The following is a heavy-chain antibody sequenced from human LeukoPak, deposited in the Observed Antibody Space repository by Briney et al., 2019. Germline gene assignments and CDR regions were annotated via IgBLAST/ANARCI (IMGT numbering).Heavy chain of an antibody. Sequence: GGSLRLSCAASGFIFSGYWLRWVRQAPGKGLEWVANINRDGSDQYYVDSVKGRFTISRDNAKNSLYLQMNSLRAEDTAVYYCGGGPGYWGKGTLVTVSS. J-gene: IGHJ4*02. CDR3: GGGPGY. CDR1: GFIFSGYW. D-gene: IGHD2-15*01. V-gene: IGHV3-7*01. CDR2: INRDGSDQ.